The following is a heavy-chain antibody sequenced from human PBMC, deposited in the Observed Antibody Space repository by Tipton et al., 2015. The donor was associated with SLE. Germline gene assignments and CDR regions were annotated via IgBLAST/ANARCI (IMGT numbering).Heavy chain of an antibody. CDR2: IYSGGST. J-gene: IGHJ4*02. D-gene: IGHD3-10*01. Sequence: SLRLSCAASGFTVSSNYMSWVRQAPGKGLEWVSVIYSGGSTYYADSVKGRFTISRDNSKNTLYLQMNSLRAEDTAVYYCAKDLSPFYGSGSYIDYWGQGTLVTVSS. V-gene: IGHV3-53*01. CDR3: AKDLSPFYGSGSYIDY. CDR1: GFTVSSNY.